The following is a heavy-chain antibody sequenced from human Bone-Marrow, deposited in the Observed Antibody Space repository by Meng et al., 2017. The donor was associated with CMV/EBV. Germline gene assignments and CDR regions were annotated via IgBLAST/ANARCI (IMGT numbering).Heavy chain of an antibody. Sequence: GESLKISCAASGFTFNTYDMHWVRQTTGEGLEWVSAIGTTDDTYYPASVKGRFTISRDNAKNSLYLQMNSLRAGDTAVYYCARGGSNSLIDHWGQGTLVTVSS. D-gene: IGHD6-13*01. CDR2: IGTTDDT. J-gene: IGHJ1*01. CDR1: GFTFNTYD. V-gene: IGHV3-13*01. CDR3: ARGGSNSLIDH.